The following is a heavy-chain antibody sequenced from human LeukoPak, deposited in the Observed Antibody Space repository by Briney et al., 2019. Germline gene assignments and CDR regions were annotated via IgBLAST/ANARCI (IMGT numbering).Heavy chain of an antibody. V-gene: IGHV3-48*04. CDR2: ISSSSGTI. CDR1: GFTFSGYA. CDR3: AILSVPGDYFDY. Sequence: PGGSLRLSCAASGFTFSGYAMNWVRQAPGKGLEWVAYISSSSGTIYYTDSVKGRFTISRDNAKNTLYLQMNNLRVEDTAVYYCAILSVPGDYFDYWGQGTLVTVSS. D-gene: IGHD3-10*02. J-gene: IGHJ4*02.